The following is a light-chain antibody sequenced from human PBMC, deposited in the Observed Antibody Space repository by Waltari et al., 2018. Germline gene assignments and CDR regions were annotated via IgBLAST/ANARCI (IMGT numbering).Light chain of an antibody. CDR3: QQYYDYLRT. V-gene: IGKV1-8*01. CDR2: AAS. CDR1: QSVSTY. Sequence: AIRMTQSPSSLSASPGDRVTITCRASQSVSTYLAWYQQKPGKAPKLLIYAASTLQRGVPSRFSGSGSGTDFTLSISCLQSEDFATYYCQQYYDYLRTFGQGTKVEIK. J-gene: IGKJ1*01.